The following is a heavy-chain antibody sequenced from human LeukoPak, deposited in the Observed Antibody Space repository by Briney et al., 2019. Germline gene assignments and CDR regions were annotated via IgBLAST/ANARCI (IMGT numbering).Heavy chain of an antibody. V-gene: IGHV1-3*01. CDR3: ARESSWYYGMDV. CDR2: INAGNGNT. Sequence: GASVKVSCKASGYTFTSYAMHWVRQAPGQRLEWMGWINAGNGNTKYSQKFQGRVTITRDTSASTAYMELSSLRSEDTAVYYCARESSWYYGMDVWGQGTTVTVSS. D-gene: IGHD6-13*01. J-gene: IGHJ6*02. CDR1: GYTFTSYA.